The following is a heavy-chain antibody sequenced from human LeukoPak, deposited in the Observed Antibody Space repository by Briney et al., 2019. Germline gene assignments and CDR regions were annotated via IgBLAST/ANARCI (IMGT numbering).Heavy chain of an antibody. V-gene: IGHV5-51*01. D-gene: IGHD3-22*01. CDR1: GYSFTSYW. Sequence: GESLKISCKGSGYSFTSYWIGWVRRMPGKGLEWMGIIYPGDSDTRYSPSFQGQVTISADKSISTAYLQWSSVKASDTAMYYCARHSNTHYYDSSGPFDYWGQGTLVTVSS. CDR2: IYPGDSDT. CDR3: ARHSNTHYYDSSGPFDY. J-gene: IGHJ4*02.